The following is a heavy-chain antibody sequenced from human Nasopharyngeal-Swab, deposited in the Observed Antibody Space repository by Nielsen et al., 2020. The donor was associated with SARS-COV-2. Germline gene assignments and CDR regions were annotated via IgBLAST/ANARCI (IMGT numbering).Heavy chain of an antibody. J-gene: IGHJ6*03. CDR3: ARVFWFPYYMDV. Sequence: PGKGLEWIGYIYYSGSTNYNPSLKSRVTISVDTSKNQFSLKLSSVTAADTAVYYCARVFWFPYYMDVWGKGTTVTVSS. D-gene: IGHD3-3*01. CDR2: IYYSGST. V-gene: IGHV4-59*13.